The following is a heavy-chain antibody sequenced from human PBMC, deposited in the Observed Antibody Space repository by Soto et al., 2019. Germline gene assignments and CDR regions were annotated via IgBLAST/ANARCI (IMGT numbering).Heavy chain of an antibody. D-gene: IGHD6-13*01. J-gene: IGHJ6*02. V-gene: IGHV1-69*06. Sequence: SVKVSCKASGGTFSSYAISWVRQAPGQGLEWMGGIVPIFGTASYAQKFQGRVTITADKSTSTAYMELSSLRSEDTAVYYCARDDSTLYSSSPFGMDVWGQGTTVTVSS. CDR2: IVPIFGTA. CDR3: ARDDSTLYSSSPFGMDV. CDR1: GGTFSSYA.